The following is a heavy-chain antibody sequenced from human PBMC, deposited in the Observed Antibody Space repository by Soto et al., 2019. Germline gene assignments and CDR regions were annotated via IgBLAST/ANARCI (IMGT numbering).Heavy chain of an antibody. CDR1: GYSFTSYG. Sequence: ASVKVSCKASGYSFTSYGIRWVRQAPGQGLEWMGWISAYNGNTNYAQKLQGRVTMTTDTSTSTANKKLRSLRSDDTAVYYCARGLLNGPSDYWGQGTLVTVSS. V-gene: IGHV1-18*01. J-gene: IGHJ4*02. CDR2: ISAYNGNT. CDR3: ARGLLNGPSDY. D-gene: IGHD2-8*01.